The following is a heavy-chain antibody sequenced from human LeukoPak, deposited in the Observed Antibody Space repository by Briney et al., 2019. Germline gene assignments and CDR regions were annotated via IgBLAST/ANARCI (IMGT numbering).Heavy chain of an antibody. CDR1: GFTFSSYA. V-gene: IGHV3-23*01. CDR3: AKDVGLSSGWPSTFDY. Sequence: GGSLRLSCAASGFTFSSYAMSWVRQAPGKGLEWVSAISGSGGSTYYAGSVKGRFTISRDNSKNTLYLQMNSLRAEDTAVYYCAKDVGLSSGWPSTFDYWGQGTLVTVSS. D-gene: IGHD6-19*01. CDR2: ISGSGGST. J-gene: IGHJ4*02.